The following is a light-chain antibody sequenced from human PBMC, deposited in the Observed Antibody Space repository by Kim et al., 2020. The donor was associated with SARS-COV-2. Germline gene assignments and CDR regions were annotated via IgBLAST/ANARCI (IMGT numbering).Light chain of an antibody. J-gene: IGLJ1*01. Sequence: APGKTARITCGGNNIGRKSVHWYQQKPGQAPVLAIYYDTDRPSRIPERFSGSNSGNTATLTISRVEAGDEADYYCQVWDSSSGYVFGTGTKVTVL. CDR2: YDT. CDR3: QVWDSSSGYV. CDR1: NIGRKS. V-gene: IGLV3-21*04.